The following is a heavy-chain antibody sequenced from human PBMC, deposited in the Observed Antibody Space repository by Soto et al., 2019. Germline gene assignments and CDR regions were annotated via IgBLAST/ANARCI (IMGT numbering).Heavy chain of an antibody. J-gene: IGHJ6*02. V-gene: IGHV3-53*02. Sequence: EVQLVETGGGLIQPGGSLRLSCAASGFTVSSNYMSWVRQAPGKGLEWVSVIYSGGSTYYADSVKGRFTISRDNSKNTLYRQMNSLRAEDTAVYYCARESSYSYGYVPYYYDYGMDVWGQGTTVTV. CDR1: GFTVSSNY. CDR2: IYSGGST. D-gene: IGHD5-18*01. CDR3: ARESSYSYGYVPYYYDYGMDV.